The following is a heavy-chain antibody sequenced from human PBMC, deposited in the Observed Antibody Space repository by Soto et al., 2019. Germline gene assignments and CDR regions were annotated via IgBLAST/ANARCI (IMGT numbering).Heavy chain of an antibody. CDR2: ISGSGGST. CDR3: AKGLVLATVGGDSHGSYFDY. J-gene: IGHJ4*02. CDR1: GFTFSSYA. Sequence: GGSLRLSCAASGFTFSSYAMSWVRQAPGKGLEWVSAISGSGGSTYYADSVKGRFTISRDNSKNTLYLQMNSLRAEDAAVYYCAKGLVLATVGGDSHGSYFDYWGQGTLVTVSS. D-gene: IGHD2-21*02. V-gene: IGHV3-23*01.